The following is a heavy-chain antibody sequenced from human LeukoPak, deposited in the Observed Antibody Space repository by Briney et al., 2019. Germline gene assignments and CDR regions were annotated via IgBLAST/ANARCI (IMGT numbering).Heavy chain of an antibody. CDR2: ISYDGNNK. CDR1: GFTFSSYP. CDR3: ARDESIAAAGTVFDY. V-gene: IGHV3-30*04. Sequence: GRSLRLSCAASGFTFSSYPMHWVRQAPGKGLESVAVISYDGNNKYYADSVKGRFTISRDNSKNTVYLQMNSLRAEDTAVYYCARDESIAAAGTVFDYWGQGTLVTVSS. J-gene: IGHJ4*02. D-gene: IGHD6-13*01.